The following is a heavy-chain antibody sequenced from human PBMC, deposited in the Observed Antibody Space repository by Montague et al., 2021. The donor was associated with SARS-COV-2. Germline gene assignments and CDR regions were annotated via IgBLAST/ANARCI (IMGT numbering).Heavy chain of an antibody. J-gene: IGHJ3*02. CDR2: FYYSGST. D-gene: IGHD3-9*01. CDR3: ATYYDILTGYYIDAFDI. CDR1: GGSISSSSYY. Sequence: SETLSLTCTVSGGSISSSSYYWGWIRQPPGQGLEWIGSFYYSGSTYYNPSLKSRVTISVDTSKNQFSLKLSSVTAADTAVYYCATYYDILTGYYIDAFDIWGQGTMVTVSS. V-gene: IGHV4-39*01.